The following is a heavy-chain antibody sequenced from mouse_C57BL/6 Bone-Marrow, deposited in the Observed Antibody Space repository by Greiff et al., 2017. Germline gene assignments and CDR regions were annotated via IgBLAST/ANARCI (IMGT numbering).Heavy chain of an antibody. Sequence: VQLQQSGAELVRPGASVKLSCTASGFNIKDDYMHWVKQRPEQGLEWIGWIDPENGDTEYASKFQGKATITADTSSNTAYLQLSSLTSEDTAVYYCTNIYDGYYFAYWGEGTLGTVSA. D-gene: IGHD2-3*01. V-gene: IGHV14-4*01. J-gene: IGHJ3*01. CDR2: IDPENGDT. CDR1: GFNIKDDY. CDR3: TNIYDGYYFAY.